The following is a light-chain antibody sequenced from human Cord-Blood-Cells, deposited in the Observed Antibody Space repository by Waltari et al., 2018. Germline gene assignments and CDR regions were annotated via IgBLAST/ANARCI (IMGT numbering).Light chain of an antibody. Sequence: DIQMTQSPSTLSASVGDRVTITCRASQSNSSWLAWYQQKPGKAPKLLIYDASSLESGVPSRFSGSGSGTEFTLTISSLQPDDFATYYCQQYNSYIFTFGPGTKVDIK. CDR1: QSNSSW. J-gene: IGKJ3*01. CDR2: DAS. V-gene: IGKV1-5*01. CDR3: QQYNSYIFT.